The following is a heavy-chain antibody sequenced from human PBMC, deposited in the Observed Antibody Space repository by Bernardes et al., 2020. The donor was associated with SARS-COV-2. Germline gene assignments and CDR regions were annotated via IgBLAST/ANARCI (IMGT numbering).Heavy chain of an antibody. J-gene: IGHJ4*02. Sequence: ASVKVSCKASGYTFTTYGINWVRQAPGQGLEWVGWISANNGNTNSAQKFQGRVTMTTDTPTSTVYMELRSLSPDDTAVYYCARDLHTYGAGIYPFNYWGQGTLVTVSP. CDR1: GYTFTTYG. D-gene: IGHD2-8*01. V-gene: IGHV1-18*01. CDR3: ARDLHTYGAGIYPFNY. CDR2: ISANNGNT.